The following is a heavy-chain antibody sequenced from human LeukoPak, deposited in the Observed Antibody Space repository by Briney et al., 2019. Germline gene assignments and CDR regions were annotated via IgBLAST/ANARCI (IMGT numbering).Heavy chain of an antibody. CDR1: GGTFSSYA. J-gene: IGHJ4*02. CDR3: AGERYDILTGYYREADY. Sequence: ASVKVSCKASGGTFSSYAISWVRQAPGQGLEWMGGIIPILGTANYAQKFQGRVTITADESTSTAYMELSSLRSEDTAVYYCAGERYDILTGYYREADYWGQGTLVTVSS. CDR2: IIPILGTA. V-gene: IGHV1-69*13. D-gene: IGHD3-9*01.